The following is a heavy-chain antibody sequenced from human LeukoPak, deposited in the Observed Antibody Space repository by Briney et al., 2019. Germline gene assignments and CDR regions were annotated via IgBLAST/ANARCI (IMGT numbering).Heavy chain of an antibody. V-gene: IGHV4-4*02. CDR1: GGSISSSNW. CDR3: ASSDGIARKYFQH. Sequence: SGTLSLTCSVSGGSISSSNWWSWVRQPPGKGLEWIGEIYHSGSTNYNPSLKSRVTISVDKSKNQFSLKLNSLTAADTAVYYCASSDGIARKYFQHWGQATLVTVSS. D-gene: IGHD6-13*01. J-gene: IGHJ1*01. CDR2: IYHSGST.